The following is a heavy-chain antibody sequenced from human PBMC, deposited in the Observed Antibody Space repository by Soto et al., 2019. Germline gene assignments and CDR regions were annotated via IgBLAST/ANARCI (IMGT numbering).Heavy chain of an antibody. D-gene: IGHD3-3*01. CDR1: ADSFSSYG. V-gene: IGHV1-69*01. J-gene: IGHJ4*02. Sequence: QVQLVQSGAEVKEPGSAVKVSCKAPADSFSSYGISWVRQAPGQGLEWMGGIIPIFGTTNYAEKFQGRVTIPADESTKTAYMELSSLRSEDTALYYCARVFPDGWVEPGVVRGYLDTWGRGTLVTVSS. CDR2: IIPIFGTT. CDR3: ARVFPDGWVEPGVVRGYLDT.